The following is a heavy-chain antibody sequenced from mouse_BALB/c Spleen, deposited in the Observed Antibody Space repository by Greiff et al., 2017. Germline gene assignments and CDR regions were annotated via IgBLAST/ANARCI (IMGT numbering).Heavy chain of an antibody. V-gene: IGHV1S137*01. CDR1: GYTFTDYA. D-gene: IGHD1-1*01. J-gene: IGHJ3*01. CDR2: ISTYYGDA. CDR3: ARAYGSSYSFAY. Sequence: QVQLQQSGAELLRPGVSVKISCKGSGYTFTDYAMHWVKQSHAKSLEWIGVISTYYGDASYNQKFKGKATMTVDKSSSTAYMELARLTSEDSAIYYCARAYGSSYSFAYWGQGTLVTVSA.